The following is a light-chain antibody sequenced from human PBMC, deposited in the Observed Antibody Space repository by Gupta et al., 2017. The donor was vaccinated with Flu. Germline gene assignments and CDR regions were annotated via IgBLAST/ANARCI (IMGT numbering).Light chain of an antibody. Sequence: IVTSCTGASSAVIGSDYVAWYQQDPGKAPNIMLFEVSRRRAGSSNRFSGSKSGSTASLTITGLQAEDEDFYYCSSYTNTNPVVIFGGGTKLTVL. CDR3: SSYTNTNPVVI. J-gene: IGLJ2*01. CDR1: SSAVIGSDY. V-gene: IGLV2-14*01. CDR2: EVS.